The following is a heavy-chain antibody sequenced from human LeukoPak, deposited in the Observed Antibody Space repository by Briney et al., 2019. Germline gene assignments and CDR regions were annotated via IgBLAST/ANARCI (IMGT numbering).Heavy chain of an antibody. Sequence: GESLKISCKGSGDSFTNYWIGWVRQMPGKGLEWMGIIYPGDSDTRYSPSFQGQVTISADKSISTAYLQWSSLKASDTAMYYCARHRSPAGTDAFDIWGQGTMVTVSS. CDR1: GDSFTNYW. J-gene: IGHJ3*02. CDR2: IYPGDSDT. CDR3: ARHRSPAGTDAFDI. V-gene: IGHV5-51*01. D-gene: IGHD6-13*01.